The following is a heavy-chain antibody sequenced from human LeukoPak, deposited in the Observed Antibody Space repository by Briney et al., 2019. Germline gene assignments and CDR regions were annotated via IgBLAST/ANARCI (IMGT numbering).Heavy chain of an antibody. J-gene: IGHJ4*02. CDR1: GGTFSSYA. Sequence: ASVKVSCKASGGTFSSYAISWVRQAPGQGLEWMGIINPSGGSTSYAQKFQGRVTMTRDTSTSTVYMELSSLRSEDTAVYYCARWYSGYDLTGYFDYWGQGTLVTVSS. D-gene: IGHD5-12*01. CDR2: INPSGGST. CDR3: ARWYSGYDLTGYFDY. V-gene: IGHV1-46*01.